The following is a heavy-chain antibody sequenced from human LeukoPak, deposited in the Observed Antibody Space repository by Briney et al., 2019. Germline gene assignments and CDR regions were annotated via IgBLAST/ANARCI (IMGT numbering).Heavy chain of an antibody. D-gene: IGHD3-10*01. Sequence: SETLSLTCTVSGGSIRNYFWTWIRQPATKGLEWIGRIYSSGTTNYNPSLKSRVTMSVDTSKNQFSLKLSSVTAADTAVYYCARGLRITSLYAFDIWGQGTMVTVSS. CDR2: IYSSGTT. CDR3: ARGLRITSLYAFDI. V-gene: IGHV4-4*07. CDR1: GGSIRNYF. J-gene: IGHJ3*02.